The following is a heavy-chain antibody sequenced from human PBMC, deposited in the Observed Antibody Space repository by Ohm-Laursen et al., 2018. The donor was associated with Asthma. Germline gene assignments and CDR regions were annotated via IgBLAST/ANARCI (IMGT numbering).Heavy chain of an antibody. CDR2: ISYDGSNK. D-gene: IGHD3-9*01. Sequence: RSLRLSCAASGFTFSSYAMHWVRQAPGKGLEWVAVISYDGSNKYYADSVKGRFTISRDNSKNTLYLQMNSLRAEDTAVYYCARGLWYYDILTGYRDFDYWGQGTLVTVSS. CDR1: GFTFSSYA. J-gene: IGHJ4*02. CDR3: ARGLWYYDILTGYRDFDY. V-gene: IGHV3-30-3*01.